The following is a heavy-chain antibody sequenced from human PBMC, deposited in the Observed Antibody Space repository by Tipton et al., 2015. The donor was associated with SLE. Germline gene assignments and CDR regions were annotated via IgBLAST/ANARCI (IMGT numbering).Heavy chain of an antibody. V-gene: IGHV4-34*01. CDR3: ASRRDGYNLFDY. J-gene: IGHJ4*02. CDR2: INHSGST. CDR1: SGSFSGYY. Sequence: TLSLTCAVYSGSFSGYYWSWIRQPPGKGLEWIGEINHSGSTNYNPSLKSRVTISVDTSKNQFSLKLSSVTAADTAVYYCASRRDGYNLFDYWGQGTLVIVSS. D-gene: IGHD5-24*01.